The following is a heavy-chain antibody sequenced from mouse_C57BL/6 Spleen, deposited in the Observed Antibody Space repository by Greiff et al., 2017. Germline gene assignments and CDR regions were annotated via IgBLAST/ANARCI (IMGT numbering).Heavy chain of an antibody. V-gene: IGHV1-55*01. J-gene: IGHJ4*01. CDR2: IYPGSGST. CDR1: GYTFTSYW. D-gene: IGHD2-1*01. CDR3: ARGGYGNYYYAMDY. Sequence: LQQPGAELVKPGASVKMSCKASGYTFTSYWITWVKQRPGQGLEWIGDIYPGSGSTNYNEKFKSKATLTVDTSSSTAYMQLSSLTSEDSAVYYCARGGYGNYYYAMDYWGQGTSVTVSS.